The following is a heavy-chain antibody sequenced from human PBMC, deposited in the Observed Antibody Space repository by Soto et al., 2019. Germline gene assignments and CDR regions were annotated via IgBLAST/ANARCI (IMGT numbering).Heavy chain of an antibody. CDR3: ARDAPGYRYYYYGMDV. J-gene: IGHJ6*02. D-gene: IGHD5-18*01. V-gene: IGHV4-30-4*01. CDR2: IYYSGST. Sequence: SETLSLTCTVSGGSISSGDYYWSWIRQPPGKGLKWIGYIYYSGSTYYNPSLKSRVTISVDTSKNQFSLKLSSVTAADTAVYYCARDAPGYRYYYYGMDVWGQGTTVTVSS. CDR1: GGSISSGDYY.